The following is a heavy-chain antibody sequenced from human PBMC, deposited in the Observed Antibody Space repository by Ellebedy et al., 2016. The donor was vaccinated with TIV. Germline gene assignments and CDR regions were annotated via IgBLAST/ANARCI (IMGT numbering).Heavy chain of an antibody. D-gene: IGHD3-3*01. CDR2: INPNSGGT. CDR3: ARDPARPRFLEWLPDY. Sequence: ASVKVSCXASGYTFTGYYMHWVRQAPGQGLEWMGWINPNSGGTNYAQKFQGWVTMTRDTSISTAYMELSRLRSDDTAVYYCARDPARPRFLEWLPDYWGQGTLVTVSS. CDR1: GYTFTGYY. J-gene: IGHJ4*02. V-gene: IGHV1-2*04.